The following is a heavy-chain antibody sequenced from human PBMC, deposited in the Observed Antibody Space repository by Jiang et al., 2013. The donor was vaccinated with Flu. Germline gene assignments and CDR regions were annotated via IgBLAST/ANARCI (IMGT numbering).Heavy chain of an antibody. J-gene: IGHJ6*02. V-gene: IGHV4-39*01. CDR2: SIIWEH. D-gene: IGHD3-10*01. Sequence: LLKPSETLSLTCTVSGGSISSSSYYWGWIRQPPGRGWSGLGVSIIWEHLLQPSLKSRVTISVDTSKNQFSLKLSSVTAADTAVYYCARQWRGVGYYYGMDVWGQGTTVTVSS. CDR1: GGSISSSSYY. CDR3: ARQWRGVGYYYGMDV.